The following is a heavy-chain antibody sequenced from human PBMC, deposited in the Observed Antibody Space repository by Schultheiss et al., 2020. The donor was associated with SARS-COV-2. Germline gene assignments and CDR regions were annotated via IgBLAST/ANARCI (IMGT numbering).Heavy chain of an antibody. J-gene: IGHJ4*02. V-gene: IGHV3-33*08. Sequence: GGSLRLSCAASGFTFSSYGMHWVRQAPGKGLEWVAVIWYDGSNKYYADSVKGRFTISRDNSKNTLYLQMNSLRAEDTAVYYCARDLGGYCSSTSCQTVGYWGQGTLVTVSS. CDR2: IWYDGSNK. CDR1: GFTFSSYG. CDR3: ARDLGGYCSSTSCQTVGY. D-gene: IGHD2-2*01.